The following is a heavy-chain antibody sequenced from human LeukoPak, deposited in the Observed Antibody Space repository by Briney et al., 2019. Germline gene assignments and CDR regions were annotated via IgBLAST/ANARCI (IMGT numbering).Heavy chain of an antibody. Sequence: PSETLSLTCTVSGGSISSYYWSWIRQPPGKGLEWIGYIYYSGSTNYKPSLKSRVTISVDTSKNQFSLKLSSVTAADTAVYYCARCTYSSSWYSDYYYYYMDVWGKGTTVTISS. CDR2: IYYSGST. CDR1: GGSISSYY. D-gene: IGHD6-13*01. J-gene: IGHJ6*03. V-gene: IGHV4-59*01. CDR3: ARCTYSSSWYSDYYYYYMDV.